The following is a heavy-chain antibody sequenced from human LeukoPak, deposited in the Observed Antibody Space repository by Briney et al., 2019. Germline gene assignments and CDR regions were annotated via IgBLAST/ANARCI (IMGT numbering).Heavy chain of an antibody. J-gene: IGHJ4*02. CDR1: GGSFSRYY. V-gene: IGHV4-59*08. CDR3: ARRIVGATKSCFDY. CDR2: IYYSGST. Sequence: SETLSLTCSVSGGSFSRYYWSWIRQPPGKGLEWIGYIYYSGSTNYNPSLKSRVTISVDTSKNQFSLKLSTVTAADTAVYYCARRIVGATKSCFDYWGQGTLATVSS. D-gene: IGHD1-26*01.